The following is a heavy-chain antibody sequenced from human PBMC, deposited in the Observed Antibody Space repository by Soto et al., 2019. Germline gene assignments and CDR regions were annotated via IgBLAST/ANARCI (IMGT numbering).Heavy chain of an antibody. V-gene: IGHV3-74*01. J-gene: IGHJ3*02. CDR3: ARGGAEGRGDAIDI. Sequence: EVQLEESGGGSVQLGESLRVSCVASGFTFRNQWMHWVRQVPGKGLVWVCRINGEGTRASYEDFVKGRFTISRDNAQNLLFLQLKSLRVDDTGVYHCARGGAEGRGDAIDIWGPGTTVAVSS. D-gene: IGHD3-10*01. CDR1: GFTFRNQW. CDR2: INGEGTRA.